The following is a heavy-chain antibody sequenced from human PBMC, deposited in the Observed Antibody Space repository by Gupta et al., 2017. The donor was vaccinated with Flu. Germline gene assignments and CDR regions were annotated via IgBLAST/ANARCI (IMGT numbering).Heavy chain of an antibody. CDR3: ARAPPSYYGDHYYFDY. D-gene: IGHD4-17*01. J-gene: IGHJ4*02. CDR1: GFTFSSYE. Sequence: EVQLVESGGGLVQPGGSLRLSCAASGFTFSSYEMTWVRQAPGKGLEWVSYISSSGSTIYYADSVKGRFTISRDNAKNSLYLQMNSLRAEDKAVYYCARAPPSYYGDHYYFDYWGQGTLVTVSS. V-gene: IGHV3-48*03. CDR2: ISSSGSTI.